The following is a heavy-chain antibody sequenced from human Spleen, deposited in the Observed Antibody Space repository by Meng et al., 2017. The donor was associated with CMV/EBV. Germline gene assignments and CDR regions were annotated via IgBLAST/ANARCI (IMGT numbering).Heavy chain of an antibody. CDR3: ARAVDYGGNSDAFDL. D-gene: IGHD4-23*01. J-gene: IGHJ3*01. CDR2: IYYSGST. CDR1: GGSISSYY. Sequence: SETLSLTCTVSGGSISSYYWSWIRQPPGKGLEWIGYIYYSGSTNYNPSLKSRVTISVDTSKNQFSLKLSSVTAADTAVYYCARAVDYGGNSDAFDLWGQGTLVTVSS. V-gene: IGHV4-59*01.